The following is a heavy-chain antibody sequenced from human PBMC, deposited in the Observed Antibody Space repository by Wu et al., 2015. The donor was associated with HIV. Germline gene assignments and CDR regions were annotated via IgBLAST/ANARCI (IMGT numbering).Heavy chain of an antibody. V-gene: IGHV1-18*01. CDR1: GYTFTSYG. J-gene: IGHJ6*02. Sequence: QVQLVQSGAEVKKPGASVKVSCKASGYTFTSYGISWVRQAPGQGLEWMGWISAYNGNTNCAQKLQGRVTMTTDTSTSTAYMELRSLRSDDTAVYYCAREEGIQTIYYYYGMDVWGQGTTVTVSS. CDR2: ISAYNGNT. D-gene: IGHD5-18*01. CDR3: AREEGIQTIYYYYGMDV.